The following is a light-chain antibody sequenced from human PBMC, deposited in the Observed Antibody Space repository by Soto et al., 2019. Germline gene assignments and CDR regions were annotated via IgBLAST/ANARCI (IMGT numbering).Light chain of an antibody. J-gene: IGKJ4*01. Sequence: EVVLTQTPVTLSLSPGERATLSCRASQSVNSYLVWYQQKPGQNPRLLIYEATNRATGIPASFSGSGSETDFTPTIRRLEPEDFAVYYCQQRRNWPLTFGGGNRVEIK. CDR2: EAT. V-gene: IGKV3-11*01. CDR3: QQRRNWPLT. CDR1: QSVNSY.